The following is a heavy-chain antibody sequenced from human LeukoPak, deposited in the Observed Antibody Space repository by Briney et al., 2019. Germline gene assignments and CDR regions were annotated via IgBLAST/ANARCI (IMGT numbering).Heavy chain of an antibody. Sequence: GGSLRLSCAASGFIFSDYAMTWVRQAPGKGLEWVSVISASGAATYYADSVKGRFTISRDNSKNTLYLQMNSLRAEDTAVYYCARSGDSSGWYYFDYWGQGTLVTVSS. D-gene: IGHD6-19*01. CDR3: ARSGDSSGWYYFDY. J-gene: IGHJ4*02. CDR1: GFIFSDYA. CDR2: ISASGAAT. V-gene: IGHV3-23*01.